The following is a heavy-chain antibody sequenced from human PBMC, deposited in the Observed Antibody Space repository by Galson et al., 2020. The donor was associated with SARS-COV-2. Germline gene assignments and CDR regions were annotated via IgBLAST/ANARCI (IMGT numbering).Heavy chain of an antibody. CDR3: ARGNVDYDFWSGYYYYYYMDV. D-gene: IGHD3-3*01. CDR2: IGTAGDT. Sequence: GGSLRLSCAASGFTFSSYDMHWVRQATGKGLEWVSAIGTAGDTYYPGSVKGRFTISRENAKNYLYLQMNSLGTGDTAVYYCARGNVDYDFWSGYYYYYYMDVWGKGTTVTVSS. CDR1: GFTFSSYD. J-gene: IGHJ6*03. V-gene: IGHV3-13*01.